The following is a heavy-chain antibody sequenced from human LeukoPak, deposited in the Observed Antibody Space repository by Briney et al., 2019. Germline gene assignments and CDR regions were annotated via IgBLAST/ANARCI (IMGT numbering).Heavy chain of an antibody. CDR1: GFTFSSYA. D-gene: IGHD3-22*01. J-gene: IGHJ4*02. Sequence: GGSLRLSCAASGFTFSSYAMSWVRQAPGKGLEWVSYISSSGSTIYYADSVKGRFTISRDNAKNSLYLQMNSLRAEDTAVYYCARSYYYDSSHTVDYWGQGTLVTVSS. V-gene: IGHV3-48*04. CDR2: ISSSGSTI. CDR3: ARSYYYDSSHTVDY.